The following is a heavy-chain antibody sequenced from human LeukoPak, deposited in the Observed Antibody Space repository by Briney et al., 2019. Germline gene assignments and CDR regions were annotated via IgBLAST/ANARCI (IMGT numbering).Heavy chain of an antibody. Sequence: ASVNVSCKASGYTFTNYYMHWVRQAPGQGLEWMGWINAYNGNTNYAQKVQGRVAMTTDTSTSTAYMDLTSLRSDDTAVYYCARDTSGWYSLYFDYWGQGTLVTVSS. V-gene: IGHV1-18*04. D-gene: IGHD6-19*01. CDR2: INAYNGNT. CDR1: GYTFTNYY. J-gene: IGHJ4*02. CDR3: ARDTSGWYSLYFDY.